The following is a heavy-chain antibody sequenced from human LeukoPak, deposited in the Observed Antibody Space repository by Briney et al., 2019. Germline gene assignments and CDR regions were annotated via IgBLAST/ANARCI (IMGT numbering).Heavy chain of an antibody. D-gene: IGHD4-17*01. CDR2: INHSGST. V-gene: IGHV4-34*01. J-gene: IGHJ4*02. CDR3: ARVRPDYMTTEDYYFDY. CDR1: GGSFSGYY. Sequence: SETPSLTCAVYGGSFSGYYWSWIRQPPGKGLEWIGEINHSGSTNYNPSLKSRVTISVDTSKNQFSLKLSSVTAADTAVYYCARVRPDYMTTEDYYFDYWGQGTLVTVSS.